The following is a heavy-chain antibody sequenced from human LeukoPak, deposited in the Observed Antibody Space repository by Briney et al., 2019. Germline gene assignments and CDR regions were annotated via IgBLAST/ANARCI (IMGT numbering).Heavy chain of an antibody. CDR3: AGTLAYCGGDCSDFDY. CDR1: VGTFTSYA. V-gene: IGHV1-69*05. D-gene: IGHD2-21*02. Sequence: SVKVSCKASVGTFTSYAISWVRQAPRQGLEWVGRTIPIFGKANYAQKFQGRITLTTDDSTSTAYRERSSLGSEDTAVYYGAGTLAYCGGDCSDFDYWGQGTLVTVSS. J-gene: IGHJ4*02. CDR2: TIPIFGKA.